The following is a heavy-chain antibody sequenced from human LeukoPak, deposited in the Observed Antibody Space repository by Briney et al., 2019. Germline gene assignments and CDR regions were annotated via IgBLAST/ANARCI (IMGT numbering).Heavy chain of an antibody. CDR1: GGTFSSYA. CDR3: ARTSGCSSTSCYLDY. V-gene: IGHV1-69*04. Sequence: SVKVSCKASGGTFSSYAISWVRQAPGQGPEWMGRIIPILGIANYAQKLQGRVTITADKSTSTAYMELSSLRSEDTAVYYCARTSGCSSTSCYLDYWGQGTLVTVSS. J-gene: IGHJ4*02. CDR2: IIPILGIA. D-gene: IGHD2-2*01.